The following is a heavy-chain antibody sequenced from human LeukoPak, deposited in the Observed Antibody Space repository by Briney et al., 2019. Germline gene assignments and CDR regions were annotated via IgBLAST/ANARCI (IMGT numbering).Heavy chain of an antibody. CDR2: IYYSGST. CDR1: GGSISSSSYY. D-gene: IGHD3-10*01. V-gene: IGHV4-39*01. CDR3: ARPGSYNWFDP. J-gene: IGHJ5*02. Sequence: SETLSLTCTVSGGSISSSSYYWGWIRQPPGKGLERIGSIYYSGSTYYNPSLKSRVTISVDTSKNQFSLKLSSVTAADTAVYYCARPGSYNWFDPWGQGTLVTVSS.